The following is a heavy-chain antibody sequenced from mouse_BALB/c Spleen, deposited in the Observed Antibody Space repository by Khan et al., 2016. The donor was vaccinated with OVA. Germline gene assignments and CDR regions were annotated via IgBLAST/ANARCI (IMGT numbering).Heavy chain of an antibody. D-gene: IGHD2-4*01. J-gene: IGHJ3*01. CDR1: GFSLTSYG. Sequence: QVQLKESGPGLVQPSQSLSITCTVSGFSLTSYGVHWVRQSPGKGLEWLGVIWSGGGTDYNAAFISSLSISKDNSKSQVFFKMNSLQANDTAIYYCARKYDYEEGIDYWGQGTLVTVSA. V-gene: IGHV2-2*02. CDR2: IWSGGGT. CDR3: ARKYDYEEGIDY.